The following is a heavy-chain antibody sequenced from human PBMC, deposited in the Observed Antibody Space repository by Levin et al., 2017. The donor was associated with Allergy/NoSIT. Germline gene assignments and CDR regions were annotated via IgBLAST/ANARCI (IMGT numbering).Heavy chain of an antibody. Sequence: SETLSLTCTVSGGSINTNYWSWVRQPPGKGLEWIGYIYYSGSATYNPSLNSRVTISIDTSKNQFSLRLSSVTAADTAGYYCARRGAAAAGTSGWFDPWGQGTLVTVSS. CDR2: IYYSGSA. V-gene: IGHV4-59*08. CDR3: ARRGAAAAGTSGWFDP. J-gene: IGHJ5*02. CDR1: GGSINTNY. D-gene: IGHD6-13*01.